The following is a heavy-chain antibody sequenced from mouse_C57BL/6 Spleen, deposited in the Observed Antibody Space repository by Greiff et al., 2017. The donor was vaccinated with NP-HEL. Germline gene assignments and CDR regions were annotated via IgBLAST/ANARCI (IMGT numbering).Heavy chain of an antibody. V-gene: IGHV1-80*01. J-gene: IGHJ2*01. CDR2: IYPGDGDT. Sequence: QVQLQQSGAELVKPGASVKISCKASGYAFSSYWMNWVKQRPGKGLEWIGQIYPGDGDTNYNGKFKGKATLTADKSSSTAYMQLSSLTSEDSAVYFCARSASFDGYYVNWGQGTTLTVSS. CDR1: GYAFSSYW. CDR3: ARSASFDGYYVN. D-gene: IGHD2-3*01.